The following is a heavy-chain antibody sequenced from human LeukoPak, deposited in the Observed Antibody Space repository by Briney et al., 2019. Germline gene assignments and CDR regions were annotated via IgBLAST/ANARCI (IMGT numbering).Heavy chain of an antibody. V-gene: IGHV3-23*01. J-gene: IGHJ6*02. CDR3: AKAVQQLPSLYCYYGMDV. D-gene: IGHD6-13*01. Sequence: PGGSLRLSCAASGFTFSSYAMSWVRQAPGKGLEWVSAISGSGGSTYYADSVKGRFTISRDNSKNTLYLQMNSLRAEDTAVYYCAKAVQQLPSLYCYYGMDVWGQGTTVTVSS. CDR2: ISGSGGST. CDR1: GFTFSSYA.